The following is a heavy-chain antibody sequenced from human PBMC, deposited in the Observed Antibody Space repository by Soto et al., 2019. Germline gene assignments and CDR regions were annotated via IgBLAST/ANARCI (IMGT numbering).Heavy chain of an antibody. CDR3: VRRNKYGSPDRFDD. D-gene: IGHD6-19*01. Sequence: PSETLSLTCSVSGDSIRKSSSYWGWIRQSPGKGPEWIGTFYYNGNTYYNPSLESRGAISVDASKNQFTLRLASLTAADTAIYYCVRRNKYGSPDRFDDWGRGTLVTVSS. CDR2: FYYNGNT. V-gene: IGHV4-39*01. CDR1: GDSIRKSSSY. J-gene: IGHJ4*02.